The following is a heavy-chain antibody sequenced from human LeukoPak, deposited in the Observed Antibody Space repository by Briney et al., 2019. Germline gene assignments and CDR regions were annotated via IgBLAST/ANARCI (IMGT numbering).Heavy chain of an antibody. D-gene: IGHD2-2*01. CDR2: ISGSGGST. J-gene: IGHJ6*02. CDR1: GFTFSSYA. CDR3: AKDGPSHDNIVVVPAAYYYYYGMDV. Sequence: TGGSLRLSCAASGFTFSSYAMSWVRQAPGKGLEWVSAISGSGGSTYYADSVKGRFTISRDNSKNTLYLQMNSLRAEDTAVYYCAKDGPSHDNIVVVPAAYYYYYGMDVWGQGTTVTVSS. V-gene: IGHV3-23*01.